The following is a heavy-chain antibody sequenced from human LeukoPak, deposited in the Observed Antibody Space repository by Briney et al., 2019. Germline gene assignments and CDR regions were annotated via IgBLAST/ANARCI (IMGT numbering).Heavy chain of an antibody. V-gene: IGHV4-39*01. D-gene: IGHD2-21*02. J-gene: IGHJ3*02. Sequence: SETMCLTCTVSVGIISSSSYNWGWMRQPPGKGLEWTGSTYYSGSTYYNPSLKSRVTISVDTSKNQFSLKLSSVTAADTAVYYCARLPMYCGGDCYSGDDAFDIWGQGTMVTVSS. CDR2: TYYSGST. CDR3: ARLPMYCGGDCYSGDDAFDI. CDR1: VGIISSSSYN.